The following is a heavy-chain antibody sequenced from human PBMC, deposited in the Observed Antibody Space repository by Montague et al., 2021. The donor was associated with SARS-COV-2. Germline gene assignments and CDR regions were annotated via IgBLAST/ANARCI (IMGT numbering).Heavy chain of an antibody. CDR2: IDWDDDK. J-gene: IGHJ4*02. CDR1: GFSLATSGMC. Sequence: PALVKPTQTLTLTCTFSGFSLATSGMCVSWIRQPPGKALEWLALIDWDDDKYYSTSLKTRLTISKDTSKNQVVLTMTNMDPVDTATYYCARSYPISGVVTMAAYFDYWGQGTLVTVSA. CDR3: ARSYPISGVVTMAAYFDY. V-gene: IGHV2-70*01. D-gene: IGHD3-3*01.